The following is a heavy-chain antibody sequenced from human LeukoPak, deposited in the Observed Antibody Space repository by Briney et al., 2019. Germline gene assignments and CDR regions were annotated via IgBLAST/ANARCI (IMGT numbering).Heavy chain of an antibody. D-gene: IGHD3-10*01. V-gene: IGHV4-38-2*01. J-gene: IGHJ2*01. CDR3: AKLYYGSGSYYNRIWYFDL. CDR2: IYHSGST. Sequence: KPSETLSLTCAVSGYSISSGYYWGWIRQPPGKGLEWIGSIYHSGSTYYNPSLKSRVTISVDTSKNQFSLKLSSVTAADTAMYYCAKLYYGSGSYYNRIWYFDLWGRGTLVTVSS. CDR1: GYSISSGYY.